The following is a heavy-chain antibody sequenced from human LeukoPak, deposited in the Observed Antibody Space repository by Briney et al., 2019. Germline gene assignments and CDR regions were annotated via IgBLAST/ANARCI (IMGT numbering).Heavy chain of an antibody. CDR3: ARQGYSSSWYQVGFFRH. Sequence: SETLSLTCTVSTYSISSGYYWGWIRQPPGKGLEWIGNIYHNGNTYYNPSLKSRVTISVDTSKKQFSLKLRTATAADTAVYYCARQGYSSSWYQVGFFRHWGQGTLVTVSS. D-gene: IGHD6-13*01. CDR1: TYSISSGYY. V-gene: IGHV4-38-2*02. J-gene: IGHJ1*01. CDR2: IYHNGNT.